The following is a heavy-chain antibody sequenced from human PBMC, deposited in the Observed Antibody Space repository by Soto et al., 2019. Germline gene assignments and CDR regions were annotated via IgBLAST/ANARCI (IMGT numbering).Heavy chain of an antibody. CDR1: GCSISSSNW. CDR3: ARGFDYGDYYYYGMDV. J-gene: IGHJ6*02. D-gene: IGHD4-17*01. Sequence: SETLSLTCAVSGCSISSSNWWSWVRQPPGKGLEWIGEIYYSGSTNYNPSLRSRVTISVDKSKNQFSLKLSSVTAADTAVYYCARGFDYGDYYYYGMDVWGQGTTVTVSS. V-gene: IGHV4-4*02. CDR2: IYYSGST.